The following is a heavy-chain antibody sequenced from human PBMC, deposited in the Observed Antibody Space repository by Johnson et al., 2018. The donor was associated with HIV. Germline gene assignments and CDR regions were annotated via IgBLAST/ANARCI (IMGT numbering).Heavy chain of an antibody. V-gene: IGHV3-NL1*01. CDR1: GFTFSNFD. J-gene: IGHJ3*02. CDR3: ARSHRFGSQGPDDAFDI. CDR2: ISADGGST. D-gene: IGHD1-26*01. Sequence: QVQLVESGGVLVQPGGSLRLSCAASGFTFSNFDMHWVRQPTGKGLEWVSGISADGGSTYYADSVKGRFTISRDNSKNTLYLQMNSLRAEDTAVYYCARSHRFGSQGPDDAFDIWGQGTMVTVSS.